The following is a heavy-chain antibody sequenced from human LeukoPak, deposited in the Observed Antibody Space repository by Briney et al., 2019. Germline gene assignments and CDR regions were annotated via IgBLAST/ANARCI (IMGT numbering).Heavy chain of an antibody. CDR2: MYSGGSK. Sequence: PGGSLRLSCAASGFTVSSNYMSWVRQAPGRGLEWVSVMYSGGSKYYADSVKGRFTISRDNSKNTLDLQMNSLRAEDTAMYYCARRGYCSTTSCSAPLDYWGQGTLVAVSS. CDR1: GFTVSSNY. V-gene: IGHV3-53*01. D-gene: IGHD2-2*01. CDR3: ARRGYCSTTSCSAPLDY. J-gene: IGHJ4*02.